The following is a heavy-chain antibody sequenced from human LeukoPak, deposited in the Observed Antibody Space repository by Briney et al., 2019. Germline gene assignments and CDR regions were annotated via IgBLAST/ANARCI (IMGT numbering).Heavy chain of an antibody. V-gene: IGHV2-70*04. CDR3: ARTPYCGGDCYVDY. CDR2: IDSDDDK. J-gene: IGHJ4*02. D-gene: IGHD2-21*02. Sequence: ESCPALVNPTQTLTLTCTFSGFSLSTSAMRVSWIRQPPGKALEWLARIDSDDDKFYSTSLKTRLTISKDTSKNQVVLAMTNMDPVDTATYYCARTPYCGGDCYVDYWGQGTLVTVSS. CDR1: GFSLSTSAMR.